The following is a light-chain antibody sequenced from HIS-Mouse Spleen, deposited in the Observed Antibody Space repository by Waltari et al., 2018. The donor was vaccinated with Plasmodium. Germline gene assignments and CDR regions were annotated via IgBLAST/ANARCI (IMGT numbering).Light chain of an antibody. CDR3: CSYAGSYTFV. CDR1: SSDVGGYNY. J-gene: IGLJ1*01. V-gene: IGLV2-11*01. Sequence: QSALTQPRSVSGSPGQSVTISCTGTSSDVGGYNYVSGYQQHPGKAPKLIIYDFSKRPSGVPDRFSGYKSGNTASLPISGLQAEDEADYYCCSYAGSYTFVFGTGTKVTVL. CDR2: DFS.